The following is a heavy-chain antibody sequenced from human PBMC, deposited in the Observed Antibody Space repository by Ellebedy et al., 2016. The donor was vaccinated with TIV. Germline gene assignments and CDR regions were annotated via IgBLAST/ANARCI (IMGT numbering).Heavy chain of an antibody. CDR3: ARVLGRSRPYRYFDL. D-gene: IGHD2-15*01. J-gene: IGHJ2*01. V-gene: IGHV4-4*02. CDR2: IYHSGST. CDR1: GGSISSSNW. Sequence: MPSETLSLTCAVSGGSISSSNWWSWVRQPPGKGLEWIGEIYHSGSTNYKPSLKSRVTISVDKSKNQFSLKLSSVTAADTAVYYCARVLGRSRPYRYFDLWGRGTLVTVSS.